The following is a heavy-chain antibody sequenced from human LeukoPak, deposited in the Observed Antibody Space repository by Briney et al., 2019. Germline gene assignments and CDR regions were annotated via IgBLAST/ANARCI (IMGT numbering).Heavy chain of an antibody. CDR1: GGSISSYY. CDR3: ARDLYYYDSSGWFDP. CDR2: IYTSEST. J-gene: IGHJ5*02. Sequence: PSETLSLTCTVSGGSISSYYWSWIRQPAGKGLEWIGRIYTSESTNYNPSLKSRVTMSVDTSKNQFSLKLSSVTAADTAVYYCARDLYYYDSSGWFDPWGQGTLVTVSS. V-gene: IGHV4-4*07. D-gene: IGHD3-22*01.